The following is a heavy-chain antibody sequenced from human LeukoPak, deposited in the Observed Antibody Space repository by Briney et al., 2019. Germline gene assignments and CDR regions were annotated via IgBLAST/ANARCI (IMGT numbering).Heavy chain of an antibody. J-gene: IGHJ6*02. CDR3: ARRPYSDTTGRLSDV. D-gene: IGHD3-22*01. Sequence: GGSLRLSCAASGFAFSSYNMNWVRQAPGKGLEWISYIGSSGSPTHYADSVGGRFTISRDNAKNSLYLQMNSLRDEDTAVYFCARRPYSDTTGRLSDVWGQGTTVTVSS. CDR2: IGSSGSPT. CDR1: GFAFSSYN. V-gene: IGHV3-48*02.